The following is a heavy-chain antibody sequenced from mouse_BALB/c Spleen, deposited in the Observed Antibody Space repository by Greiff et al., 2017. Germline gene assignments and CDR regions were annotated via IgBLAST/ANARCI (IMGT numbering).Heavy chain of an antibody. J-gene: IGHJ3*01. CDR1: GYTFTDYY. CDR2: VNPYNGGT. D-gene: IGHD2-3*01. CDR3: AREGIGGLLRFAY. Sequence: EVQLQQSGPELVKPGASVKMSCKASGYTFTDYYMDWVKQSHGESFEWIGRVNPYNGGTSYNQKFKGKATLTVDKSSSTAYMELNSLTSEDSAVYYCAREGIGGLLRFAYWGQGTLVTVSA. V-gene: IGHV1-19*01.